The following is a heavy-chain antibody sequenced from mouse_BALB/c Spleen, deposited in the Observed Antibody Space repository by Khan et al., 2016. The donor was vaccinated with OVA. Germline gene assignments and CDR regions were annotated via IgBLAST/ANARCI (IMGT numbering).Heavy chain of an antibody. CDR2: IYPGSDNT. CDR3: TREWAAWFPY. V-gene: IGHV1-77*01. Sequence: VQLQQSGAELARPGASVKLSCKASGYIFTDYNINWMRQRTGQALEWIGEIYPGSDNTYYNERFKGKATLTVDKFSSTAYMHLSSLTSEDSAVYFCTREWAAWFPYWGQGTLVTVSA. J-gene: IGHJ3*01. CDR1: GYIFTDYN.